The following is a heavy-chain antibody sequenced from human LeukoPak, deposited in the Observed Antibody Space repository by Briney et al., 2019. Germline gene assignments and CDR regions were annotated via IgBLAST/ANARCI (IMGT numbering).Heavy chain of an antibody. V-gene: IGHV3-48*01. CDR2: ISSSSII. CDR1: GFTFSIYS. Sequence: GGSLRLSCAASGFTFSIYSMNWVRQAPGKGLEWVSYISSSSIIYYADSVKGRFTISRDNSKNTLYLQMNSLRAEDTAVYYCARAPYSSSRTYYFDYWGQGTLVTVSS. J-gene: IGHJ4*02. CDR3: ARAPYSSSRTYYFDY. D-gene: IGHD6-13*01.